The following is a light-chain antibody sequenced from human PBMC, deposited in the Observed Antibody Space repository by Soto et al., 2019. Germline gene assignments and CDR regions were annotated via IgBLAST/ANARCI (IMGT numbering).Light chain of an antibody. V-gene: IGKV4-1*01. Sequence: DIVMTQSPDSLAVSLGERATINCKSSQSVLYSSNNKNYLAWYQQKPGQPPKLLIYWASTRESGVPDRFSVSGSGTDFTRTISGLQAEDVAVYYCQQYYRPWTFGQGTKVEIK. CDR3: QQYYRPWT. CDR2: WAS. J-gene: IGKJ1*01. CDR1: QSVLYSSNNKNY.